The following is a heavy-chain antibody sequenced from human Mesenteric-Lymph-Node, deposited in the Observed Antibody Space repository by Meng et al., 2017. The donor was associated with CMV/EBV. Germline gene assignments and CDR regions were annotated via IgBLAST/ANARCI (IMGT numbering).Heavy chain of an antibody. V-gene: IGHV3-30*02. J-gene: IGHJ3*01. D-gene: IGHD2-2*01. CDR2: IRYDGNK. CDR1: GFGAHG. CDR3: AKDGGLPATIVFAFDL. Sequence: LTCAAFGFGAHGLHWVRQAPGKGLAWVALIRYDGNKYYLDSVKDRFTISRDSSKNTLYLQMNSLRTEDTGLYYCAKDGGLPATIVFAFDLWGQGTMVTVSS.